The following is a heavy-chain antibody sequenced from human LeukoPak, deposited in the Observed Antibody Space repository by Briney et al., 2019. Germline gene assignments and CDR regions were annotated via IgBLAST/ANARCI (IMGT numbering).Heavy chain of an antibody. CDR2: FGGCGSST. Sequence: GGSLLLFFSAPGFSLSGYGIGWGRQAPARGLGWEQAFGGCGSSTYYADSVKGRFTISRDNSRNTLFLQMNSLRAEDTAIYYCAKDWVVVSAALLRGWGHTMDVWGQGTTVTVSS. D-gene: IGHD2-2*01. J-gene: IGHJ6*02. CDR1: GFSLSGYG. V-gene: IGHV3-23*01. CDR3: AKDWVVVSAALLRGWGHTMDV.